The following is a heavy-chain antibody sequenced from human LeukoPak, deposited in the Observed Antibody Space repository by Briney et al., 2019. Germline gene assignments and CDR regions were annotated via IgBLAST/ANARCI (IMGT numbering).Heavy chain of an antibody. J-gene: IGHJ3*02. V-gene: IGHV3-30*04. D-gene: IGHD1-1*01. Sequence: PGGSLRLSCAASGFTFSSYAMHWVRQAPGKGPEWVAVISYDGSNKYYADSVKGRFTISRDNAKNSLYLQMNSLRAEDTAVYYCASGTYIGYYDIWGQGTMVTVSS. CDR1: GFTFSSYA. CDR2: ISYDGSNK. CDR3: ASGTYIGYYDI.